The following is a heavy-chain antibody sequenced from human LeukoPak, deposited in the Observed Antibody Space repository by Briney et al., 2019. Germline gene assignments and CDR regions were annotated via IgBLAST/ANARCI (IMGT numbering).Heavy chain of an antibody. CDR1: GGSFSGYY. Sequence: SETLSLTCAVYGGSFSGYYWSWIRQPPGKGLEWIGEINHSGSTNYNPSLKSRVTISVDTSKNQFSLKLSSVTAADTAVYYCARGILPGPPLGAFDIWGQGTMVTVSS. D-gene: IGHD2-15*01. CDR2: INHSGST. V-gene: IGHV4-34*01. J-gene: IGHJ3*02. CDR3: ARGILPGPPLGAFDI.